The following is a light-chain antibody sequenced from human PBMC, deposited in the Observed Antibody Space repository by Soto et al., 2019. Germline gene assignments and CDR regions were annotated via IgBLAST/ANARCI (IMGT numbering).Light chain of an antibody. CDR2: GNS. J-gene: IGLJ1*01. V-gene: IGLV1-40*01. CDR1: SSNIGANYD. Sequence: QSVLTQPPSVSGAPGQRVTISCTGSSSNIGANYDVHWYQHLPGTAPKLLIYGNSNRPSGVPDRFSGSKSGTSASLAITGLQAEDEADYYCQSYDSSLSGYVVGTGTKLTVL. CDR3: QSYDSSLSGYV.